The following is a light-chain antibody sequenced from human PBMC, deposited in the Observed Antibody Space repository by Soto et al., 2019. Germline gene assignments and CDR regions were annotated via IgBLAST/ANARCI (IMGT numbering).Light chain of an antibody. CDR2: EVS. CDR3: SSYTSSNTLV. V-gene: IGLV2-14*01. CDR1: SSDVGGYNY. Sequence: QSALTQPASVSGSPGQSITIPCTGTSSDVGGYNYVSWYQQEPGKAPKLMIYEVSNRPSGVSDRFSGSKSGNTASLTISGLQAEDEADYYCSSYTSSNTLVFGTGTKVTVL. J-gene: IGLJ1*01.